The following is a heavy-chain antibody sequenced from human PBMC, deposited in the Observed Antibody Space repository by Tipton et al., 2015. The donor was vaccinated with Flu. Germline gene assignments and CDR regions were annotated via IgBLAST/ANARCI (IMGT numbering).Heavy chain of an antibody. CDR3: VRDDGGNYSSAGYY. CDR2: INQDGSER. Sequence: SLRLSCAGSGFTLSNFWMSWVRQAPGRGLEWVANINQDGSERHYVGSVKGRFTISRDNAKNSLYLQLDRLTAGDTAVYYCVRDDGGNYSSAGYYWGQGNLVTVSS. V-gene: IGHV3-7*01. D-gene: IGHD1-26*01. CDR1: GFTLSNFW. J-gene: IGHJ4*02.